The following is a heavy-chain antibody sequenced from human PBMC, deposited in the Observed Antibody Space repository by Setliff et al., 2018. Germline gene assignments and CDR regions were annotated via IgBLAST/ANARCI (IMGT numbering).Heavy chain of an antibody. D-gene: IGHD5-12*01. CDR3: ARTAGSGSASGFDY. V-gene: IGHV3-21*03. CDR2: ISGSSTYT. CDR1: GFTFSSYN. Sequence: ETLRLSCAASGFTFSSYNMNWVRQAPGKGLEWVSSISGSSTYTYYADSVKGRFTISRDNAKDSLYLQMNSLRAEDTAVYYCARTAGSGSASGFDYWGQGTLVTVSS. J-gene: IGHJ4*02.